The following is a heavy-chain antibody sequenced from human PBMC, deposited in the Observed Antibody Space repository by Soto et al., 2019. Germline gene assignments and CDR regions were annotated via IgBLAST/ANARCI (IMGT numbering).Heavy chain of an antibody. J-gene: IGHJ4*02. Sequence: QVPLVESGGGVVQPGRSLRLSCAASGFTFSSYAMHWVRQAPGKGLEWVAVISYDGSNKYYADSVKGRFTISRDNSKNTLDLQMKSLRAEDTAVYYCARDRVVLAATPCFDYWGQGTLVTVSS. D-gene: IGHD2-15*01. CDR2: ISYDGSNK. CDR3: ARDRVVLAATPCFDY. V-gene: IGHV3-30-3*01. CDR1: GFTFSSYA.